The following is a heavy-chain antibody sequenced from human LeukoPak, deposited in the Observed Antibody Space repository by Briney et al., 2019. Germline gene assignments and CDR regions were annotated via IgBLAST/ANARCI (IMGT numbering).Heavy chain of an antibody. CDR1: GYTFTGYY. D-gene: IGHD3-3*01. CDR2: INPNSGGT. V-gene: IGHV1-2*02. Sequence: VASVKVSCKASGYTFTGYYMHWVRQAPGQGLEWMGWINPNSGGTNYAQKFQGRVTMTRDTSISTAYMELSRLRSDDTAVYYCARVSRDYDPFFDYWGQGTLVTVSS. CDR3: ARVSRDYDPFFDY. J-gene: IGHJ4*02.